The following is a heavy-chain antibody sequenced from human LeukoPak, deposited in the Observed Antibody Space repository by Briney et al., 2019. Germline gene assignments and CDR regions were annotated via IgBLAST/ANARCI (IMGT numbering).Heavy chain of an antibody. CDR3: ARDGVNYYDSSGYDY. CDR1: GFTFSSYG. CDR2: IWYDGSNK. V-gene: IGHV3-33*01. J-gene: IGHJ4*02. Sequence: PGGSLRLSCAASGFTFSSYGMHWVRQAPGKGLEWVVVIWYDGSNKYYADSVKGRFTISRDNSKNSLYLQMNSLRAEDTAVYYCARDGVNYYDSSGYDYWGQGTLVTVSS. D-gene: IGHD3-22*01.